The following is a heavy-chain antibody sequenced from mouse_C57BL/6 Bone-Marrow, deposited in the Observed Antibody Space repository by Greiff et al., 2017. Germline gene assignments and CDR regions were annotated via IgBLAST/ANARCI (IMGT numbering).Heavy chain of an antibody. J-gene: IGHJ2*01. V-gene: IGHV1-64*01. D-gene: IGHD1-1*01. CDR2: IHPNSGST. CDR1: GYTFTSYW. Sequence: QVHVKQPGAELVKPGASVKLSCKASGYTFTSYWMHWVKQRPGQGLEWIGMIHPNSGSTNYNEKFKSKATLTVDKSSSTAYMQLGSLTSEDSAVYYCARSFFTTVDYWGQGTTLTVSS. CDR3: ARSFFTTVDY.